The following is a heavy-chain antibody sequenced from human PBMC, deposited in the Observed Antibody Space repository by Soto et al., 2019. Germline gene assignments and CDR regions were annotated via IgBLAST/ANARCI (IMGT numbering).Heavy chain of an antibody. V-gene: IGHV4-59*01. CDR3: ARGSSGFGPGIFDI. D-gene: IGHD6-19*01. J-gene: IGHJ3*02. CDR2: FFNSGSS. Sequence: PSETLSLTCTVSGGSISSYYWSWIRQPPGNVFVWFVFFFNSGSSNSNPSLRSRVALSLDISKTHFSLILPSVTAADTAVYYCARGSSGFGPGIFDIWGQGTRVTVSS. CDR1: GGSISSYY.